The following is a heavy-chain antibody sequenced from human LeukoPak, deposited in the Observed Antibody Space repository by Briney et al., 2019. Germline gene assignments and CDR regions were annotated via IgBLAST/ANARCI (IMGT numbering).Heavy chain of an antibody. CDR1: GFMFSSFW. Sequence: PGGSPRLSCAASGFMFSSFWMSWVRQAPGKGLEWVAHIKEDGSMVSYVDSVKGRFTISRDNAKNSVYLQMNSLRGEDTAVYFCARVVTWFDPWGQGSLVTVSS. V-gene: IGHV3-7*04. J-gene: IGHJ5*02. CDR2: IKEDGSMV. CDR3: ARVVTWFDP.